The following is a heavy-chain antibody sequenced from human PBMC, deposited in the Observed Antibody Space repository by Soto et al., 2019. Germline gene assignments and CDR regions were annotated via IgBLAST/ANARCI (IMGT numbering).Heavy chain of an antibody. CDR2: IYHSGST. V-gene: IGHV4-39*01. D-gene: IGHD1-26*01. Sequence: QLQLQESGPGLLRPSETLTLTCTVSGDSISTSSYYWGWVRQPPGKGLEWIGTIYHSGSTFYNPSLRSRVTLSVDTSRNQFSLKVNSVTAADTATYYCARETGGAIDYWGQGILVTVSS. CDR1: GDSISTSSYY. CDR3: ARETGGAIDY. J-gene: IGHJ4*02.